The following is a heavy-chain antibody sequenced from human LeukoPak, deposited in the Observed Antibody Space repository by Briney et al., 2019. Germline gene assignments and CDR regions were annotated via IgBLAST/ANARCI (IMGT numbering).Heavy chain of an antibody. CDR1: GFTFSSYS. CDR3: VRDPDSSSPNWFGP. V-gene: IGHV3-21*01. CDR2: ISSSSSYI. J-gene: IGHJ5*02. Sequence: GGSLRLSCAASGFTFSSYSMNWVRQAPGKGLEWVSSISSSSSYIYYADSVKGRFTISRDNAKNSLYLQMNSLRAEDTAVYYCVRDPDSSSPNWFGPWGQGTLVTVSS. D-gene: IGHD6-13*01.